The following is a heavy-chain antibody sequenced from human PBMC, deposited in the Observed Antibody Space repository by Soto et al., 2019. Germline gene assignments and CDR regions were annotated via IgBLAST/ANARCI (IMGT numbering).Heavy chain of an antibody. CDR3: ARDASTTYYGMDV. D-gene: IGHD4-17*01. J-gene: IGHJ6*02. V-gene: IGHV1-3*01. CDR2: INGGNGNT. Sequence: QVQLVQSGAEVKKPGASVKVSCKASGYTFTNYAMHWVRQAPGQRLEWMGWINGGNGNTKYSQKFQGRVTITRDTSASTAYMEVSRLRSEDTAVYYCARDASTTYYGMDVWGQGTTVTVSS. CDR1: GYTFTNYA.